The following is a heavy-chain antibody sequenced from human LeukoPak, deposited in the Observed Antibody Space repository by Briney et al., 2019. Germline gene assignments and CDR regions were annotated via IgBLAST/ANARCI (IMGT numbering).Heavy chain of an antibody. V-gene: IGHV3-23*01. D-gene: IGHD4-23*01. CDR3: AKDQYGGNPQYYFDY. J-gene: IGHJ4*02. CDR1: GFTFSSYA. CDR2: ISGSGGNT. Sequence: GGSLRLSCAASGFTFSSYAMSWVRQAPGKGLEWVSAISGSGGNTYYADSVKGRFTISRDNSKNTLYLQMNSLRAEDTAVYYCAKDQYGGNPQYYFDYWGQGTLVTVSS.